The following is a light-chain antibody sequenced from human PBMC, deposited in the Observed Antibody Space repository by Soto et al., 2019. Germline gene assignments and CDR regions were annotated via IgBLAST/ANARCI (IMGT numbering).Light chain of an antibody. V-gene: IGLV2-14*01. CDR3: SSFTSAYTFV. CDR2: EVS. CDR1: SSDVGGYNY. Sequence: QSALTQSASVSGSAGQSIAISCTGTSSDVGGYNYVSWYQQHPGKAPKLLLSEVSKRPSGVSDRFSGSKSGNTASLTISGLQTQDEADYYCSSFTSAYTFVFGTGTKVTVL. J-gene: IGLJ1*01.